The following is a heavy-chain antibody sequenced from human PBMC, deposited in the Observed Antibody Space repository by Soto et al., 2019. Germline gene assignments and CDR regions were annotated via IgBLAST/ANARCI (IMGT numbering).Heavy chain of an antibody. Sequence: GSLRLSCAASGFTFSNYFMHWVRQVPGEGLVWVSRMSGDGKTISYADSVKGRFTISRGNAKNTLYLQMNSLRVEDTAVYYCARTYVPGIAGFDPWGQGTLVTVSS. J-gene: IGHJ5*02. D-gene: IGHD1-1*01. CDR3: ARTYVPGIAGFDP. CDR2: MSGDGKTI. V-gene: IGHV3-74*01. CDR1: GFTFSNYF.